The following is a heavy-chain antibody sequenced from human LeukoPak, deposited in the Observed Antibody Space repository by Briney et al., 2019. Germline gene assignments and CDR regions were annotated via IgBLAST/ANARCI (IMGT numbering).Heavy chain of an antibody. Sequence: GGSLRLSCAASGFTFDDYAMHWVRQAPGKGLGWVSGISWNSGSIGYADSVKGRFTISRDNAKNSLYLQMNSLRAEDMALYYCARLRTTPAHAFDIWGQGTMVTVSS. V-gene: IGHV3-9*03. D-gene: IGHD1-14*01. CDR1: GFTFDDYA. CDR2: ISWNSGSI. J-gene: IGHJ3*02. CDR3: ARLRTTPAHAFDI.